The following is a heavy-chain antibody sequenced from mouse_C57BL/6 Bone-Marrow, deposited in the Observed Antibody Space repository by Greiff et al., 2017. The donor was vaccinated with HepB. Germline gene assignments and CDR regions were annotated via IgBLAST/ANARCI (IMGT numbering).Heavy chain of an antibody. CDR1: GYAFSSSW. CDR2: IYPGDGDT. V-gene: IGHV1-82*01. CDR3: ARAEDYGSSYAMDY. Sequence: QVQLQQSGPELVKPGASVKISCKASGYAFSSSWMNWVKQRPGKGLEWIGRIYPGDGDTNSNGKFKGKATLTADKSSSTAYMQLSSLTSEDSAVYFCARAEDYGSSYAMDYWGQGTSVTVSS. J-gene: IGHJ4*01. D-gene: IGHD1-1*01.